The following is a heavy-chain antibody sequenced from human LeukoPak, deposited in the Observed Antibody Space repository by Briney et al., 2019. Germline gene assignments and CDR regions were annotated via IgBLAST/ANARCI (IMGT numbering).Heavy chain of an antibody. Sequence: SETLSVTCTVSGGSISSGDYYWSWIRQPPGKGLEWIGYIYYSGSTYYNPSLKSRVTISVDTSKNQFSLKLSSVTAADTAVYYCASTGDRRRRVAFDIWGQGTMVTVSS. CDR3: ASTGDRRRRVAFDI. CDR2: IYYSGST. J-gene: IGHJ3*02. V-gene: IGHV4-30-4*08. D-gene: IGHD7-27*01. CDR1: GGSISSGDYY.